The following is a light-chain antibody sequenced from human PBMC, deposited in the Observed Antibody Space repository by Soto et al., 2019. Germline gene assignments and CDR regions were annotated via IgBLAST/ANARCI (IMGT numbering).Light chain of an antibody. CDR1: QTIDTN. V-gene: IGKV3-15*01. J-gene: IGKJ2*01. Sequence: EIVMTQSPGTLSVSPGERATLSCRASQTIDTNLAWYQQKPGQAPRLLIFGASTRAPGLPVRFRGTGSGTEFTLTISGLQSEDVALYYCQQYDKWPYTFGQGTKLETK. CDR2: GAS. CDR3: QQYDKWPYT.